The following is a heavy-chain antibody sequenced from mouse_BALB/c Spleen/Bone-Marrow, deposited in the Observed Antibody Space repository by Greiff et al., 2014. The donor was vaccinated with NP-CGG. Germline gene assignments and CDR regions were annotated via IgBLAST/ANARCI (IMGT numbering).Heavy chain of an antibody. CDR1: GYTFIDYE. J-gene: IGHJ2*01. V-gene: IGHV1-15*01. CDR3: ARLRQLGLRTIDY. CDR2: IHPGSGGT. D-gene: IGHD3-2*01. Sequence: QVQLQQSGAELVRPGASVKLSCKALGYTFIDYEIHWVKQTPVHGLKWIGAIHPGSGGTAYNQKFKGKATLTADKYSSTVYMELSSLTSEDSVVYYCARLRQLGLRTIDYWGQGTTLTVSS.